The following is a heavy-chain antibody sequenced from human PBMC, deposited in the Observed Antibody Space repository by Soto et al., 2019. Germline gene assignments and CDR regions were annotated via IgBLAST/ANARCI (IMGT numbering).Heavy chain of an antibody. J-gene: IGHJ5*02. CDR2: MHYSGST. CDR1: GGSISSIDYY. D-gene: IGHD2-2*01. V-gene: IGHV4-30-4*01. Sequence: PSEILSLTCSVSGGSISSIDYYWSWIRQPPGKGLEWIGYMHYSGSTYYNPSLKSRVTMSVHMSKNQSSLKLSSVTAADTAVYFCARGYCSSSSCPADWFDPWGQGTPVTVSS. CDR3: ARGYCSSSSCPADWFDP.